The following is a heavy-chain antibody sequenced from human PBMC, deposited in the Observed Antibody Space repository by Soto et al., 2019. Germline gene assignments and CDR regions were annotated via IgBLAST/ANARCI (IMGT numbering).Heavy chain of an antibody. D-gene: IGHD3-22*01. CDR1: GGSISSYY. V-gene: IGHV4-59*01. CDR3: ARQNYYDTSGYYYAFDY. Sequence: SETLSLTCTVSGGSISSYYWSWIRQPPGKGLEWIGYIYYSGSTNYNPSLKSRVTISVDTSKNQFSLKMSSVTAADTAVYYCARQNYYDTSGYYYAFDYWGQGALVTVSS. J-gene: IGHJ4*02. CDR2: IYYSGST.